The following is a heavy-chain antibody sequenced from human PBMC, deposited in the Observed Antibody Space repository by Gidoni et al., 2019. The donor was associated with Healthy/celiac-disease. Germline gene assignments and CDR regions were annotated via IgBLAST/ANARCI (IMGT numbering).Heavy chain of an antibody. CDR3: ARDQGKTPGFDY. Sequence: LRLSCAASGFTFSSYGMHWVRQAPGKGLEWVAVRWYDGSNKYYADSVKGRFTISRDNSKNTLYLQMNSLRAEDTAVYYCARDQGKTPGFDYWGQGTLVTVSS. CDR2: RWYDGSNK. J-gene: IGHJ4*02. CDR1: GFTFSSYG. D-gene: IGHD2-15*01. V-gene: IGHV3-33*01.